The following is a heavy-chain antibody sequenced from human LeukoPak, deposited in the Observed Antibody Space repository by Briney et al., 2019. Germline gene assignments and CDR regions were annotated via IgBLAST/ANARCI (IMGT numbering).Heavy chain of an antibody. J-gene: IGHJ3*02. CDR2: IYTSGST. D-gene: IGHD2-21*01. CDR3: ARDCAEGQPQDAFDI. CDR1: GGSISSYY. Sequence: SETLSLTCTVSGGSISSYYWSWIRQPAGKGREWIGRIYTSGSTNYNPSLKSRVTMSVDASKHPFSLKLSSVTAADTAVYYCARDCAEGQPQDAFDIWGQGTMVTVSS. V-gene: IGHV4-4*07.